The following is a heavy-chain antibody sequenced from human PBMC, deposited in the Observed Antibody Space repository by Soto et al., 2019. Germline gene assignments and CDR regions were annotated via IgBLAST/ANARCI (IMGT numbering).Heavy chain of an antibody. CDR1: GYTFTGYY. Sequence: QVQLVQSGAEVKKPGASVKVSCKASGYTFTGYYMHWVRQAPGQGLEWMGWINPNSGGTNYAQKFQGWVTMPRDTSISTAYMELSRLRSDDTAVYYCARDFGLLWFGELFPFYPWGQGTMVTVSS. CDR3: ARDFGLLWFGELFPFYP. CDR2: INPNSGGT. V-gene: IGHV1-2*04. J-gene: IGHJ3*01. D-gene: IGHD3-10*01.